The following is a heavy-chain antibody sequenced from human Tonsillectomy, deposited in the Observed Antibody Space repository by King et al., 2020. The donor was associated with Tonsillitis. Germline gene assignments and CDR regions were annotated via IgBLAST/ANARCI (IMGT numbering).Heavy chain of an antibody. D-gene: IGHD3-22*01. J-gene: IGHJ4*02. Sequence: QLQESGPGLVKPSETLSLTCTVSGGSISSYYWSWIRQPPGKGLEWIGYIYYSGSTNYNPSLKSRVTISVDTSKNQFSLKLSSVTAADTAVYYCARTYYYDSSGYYVFDYWGQGTLVTVS. CDR3: ARTYYYDSSGYYVFDY. V-gene: IGHV4-59*01. CDR2: IYYSGST. CDR1: GGSISSYY.